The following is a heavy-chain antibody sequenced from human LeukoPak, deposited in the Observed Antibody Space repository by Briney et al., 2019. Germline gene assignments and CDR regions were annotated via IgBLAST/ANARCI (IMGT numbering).Heavy chain of an antibody. J-gene: IGHJ4*02. CDR3: ARGCSVVSCYAFDY. CDR1: GFTVSNNY. D-gene: IGHD2-15*01. Sequence: GGSLRLSCAASGFTVSNNYMSWVRQAPGKGLECVSVIYSGGTTYYADSVKGRFTISRDNSKNTLYLQMNSLRAEDTAVYYCARGCSVVSCYAFDYWGQGTLVTVSS. V-gene: IGHV3-53*01. CDR2: IYSGGTT.